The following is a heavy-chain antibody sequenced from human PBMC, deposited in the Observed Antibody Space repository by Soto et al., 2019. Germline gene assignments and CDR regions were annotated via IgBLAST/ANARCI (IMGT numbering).Heavy chain of an antibody. CDR3: AKVHGSGNYHNFPDY. Sequence: GGSLRLSCAGTGFNFSSYWMHWVRQAPGKGLVWVSRISGSGGSTYYADSVKGRFTISRDNSKNTLYLQMNSLRAEDTAVYYCAKVHGSGNYHNFPDYWGQGTLVTVSS. V-gene: IGHV3-23*01. CDR1: GFNFSSYW. CDR2: ISGSGGST. J-gene: IGHJ4*02. D-gene: IGHD3-10*01.